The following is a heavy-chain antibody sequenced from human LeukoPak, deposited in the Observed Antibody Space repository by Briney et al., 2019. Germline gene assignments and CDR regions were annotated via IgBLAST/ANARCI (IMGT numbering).Heavy chain of an antibody. CDR2: IWYDGSNK. CDR1: GFTFSSYG. J-gene: IGHJ4*02. CDR3: ARDTDGGSAIDY. D-gene: IGHD1-26*01. Sequence: GGSLRLSCAASGFTFSSYGMHWVRQAPGKGLEWVAVIWYDGSNKYYADSVKGRFTISRDNSKNTLYLQMNSLRAEDTAVYYLARDTDGGSAIDYWGQGTLVTVSS. V-gene: IGHV3-33*01.